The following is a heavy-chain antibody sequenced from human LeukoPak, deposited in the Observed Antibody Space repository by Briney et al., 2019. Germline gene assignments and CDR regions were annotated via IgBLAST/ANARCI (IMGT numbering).Heavy chain of an antibody. CDR2: IYHNGNT. CDR3: ARHPHVEELSDAHLYYLDY. D-gene: IGHD1-1*01. Sequence: PSETLSLTCDVSGYRISSGYYWGWIRQPPEKGLEWIGSIYHNGNTFYNPSLKSRVTISVDTSKNQFSLKLSSVTAADTAVYYCARHPHVEELSDAHLYYLDYWGQGTLVTVSP. V-gene: IGHV4-38-2*01. J-gene: IGHJ4*02. CDR1: GYRISSGYY.